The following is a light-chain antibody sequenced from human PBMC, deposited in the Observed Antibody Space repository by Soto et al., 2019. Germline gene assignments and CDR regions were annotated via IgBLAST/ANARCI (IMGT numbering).Light chain of an antibody. Sequence: DIQMTQSPSTLSASVGDRVTITCRASPSISNWLAWYQQRPGKAPKLLIYKASSLESGVPSRFSGSGSGTEFTLTISSLQPADFATYYCPQYDSYRTFGKGTKVDIK. CDR1: PSISNW. CDR2: KAS. CDR3: PQYDSYRT. V-gene: IGKV1-5*03. J-gene: IGKJ1*01.